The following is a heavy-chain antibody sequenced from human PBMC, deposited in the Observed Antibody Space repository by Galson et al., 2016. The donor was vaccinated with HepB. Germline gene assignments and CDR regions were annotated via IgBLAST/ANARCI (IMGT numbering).Heavy chain of an antibody. Sequence: QSGADVKKPGESLKISCTGSGYSFTTYWIGWVRQMPGKGLEWMGIIYPGDSDTRYSPSFQGQVTISADKSISTAYLQWSSLKASDTAMYYCARVREAVPGTAMDYYFDYRGQGTLVTVSS. CDR3: ARVREAVPGTAMDYYFDY. CDR1: GYSFTTYW. CDR2: IYPGDSDT. V-gene: IGHV5-51*03. D-gene: IGHD5-18*01. J-gene: IGHJ4*02.